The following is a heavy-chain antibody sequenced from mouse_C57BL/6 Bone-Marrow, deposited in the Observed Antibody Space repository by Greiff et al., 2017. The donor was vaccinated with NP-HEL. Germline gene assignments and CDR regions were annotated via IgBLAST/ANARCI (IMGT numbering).Heavy chain of an antibody. J-gene: IGHJ2*01. CDR1: GYTFTDYE. V-gene: IGHV1-15*01. CDR3: TRTEDPYPGDY. Sequence: VQLQQSGAELVRPGASVTLSCKASGYTFTDYEMHWVKQTPVHGLEWIGAIDPETGGTAYNQKFKGKAILTADKSSSTAYMELRSLTSEDSAVYYSTRTEDPYPGDYWGQGTTLTVSS. CDR2: IDPETGGT.